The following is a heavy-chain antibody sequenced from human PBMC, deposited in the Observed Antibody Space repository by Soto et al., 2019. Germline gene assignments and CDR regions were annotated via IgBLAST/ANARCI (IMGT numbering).Heavy chain of an antibody. D-gene: IGHD3-10*01. CDR3: ARVVEGHFDL. J-gene: IGHJ2*01. CDR1: GFTFTRYN. CDR2: VSIDSSYI. V-gene: IGHV3-21*01. Sequence: GGSLRLSCAASGFTFTRYNMNWVRQAPGKGLEWVSFVSIDSSYIYYADSMKGRFSVSRDNAKNSLYLQMNSLRAEDTAMYFCARVVEGHFDLWGRGTLVTVSS.